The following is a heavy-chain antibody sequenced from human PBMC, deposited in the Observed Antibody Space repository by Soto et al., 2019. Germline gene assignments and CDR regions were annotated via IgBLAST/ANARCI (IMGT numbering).Heavy chain of an antibody. CDR2: SYYSGST. CDR1: GGSVSTYY. CDR3: ARESAGSGKNNWFDP. J-gene: IGHJ5*02. V-gene: IGHV4-59*02. D-gene: IGHD3-10*01. Sequence: VQLRESGPGLVKPSETLSLTCTVSGGSVSTYYWSWIRQPPGKGLEWIGYSYYSGSTYYNPSLKSRVTLSVDTSRNQLLLQLKSVTAADTAVYYCARESAGSGKNNWFDPWGQGTLVTVSS.